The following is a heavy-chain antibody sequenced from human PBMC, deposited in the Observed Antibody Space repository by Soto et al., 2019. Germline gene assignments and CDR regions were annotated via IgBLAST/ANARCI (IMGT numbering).Heavy chain of an antibody. CDR2: IYYSGST. J-gene: IGHJ5*02. D-gene: IGHD3-10*01. V-gene: IGHV4-59*01. Sequence: SETLSLTCTVSGGSISSYYWSWIRQPPGKGLEWIGYIYYSGSTNYNPSLKSRVTISVDTSKNQFSLKLSSVTAADTAVYYCARDYYGSGSYYGPNWFDPWGQGTLVTVSS. CDR3: ARDYYGSGSYYGPNWFDP. CDR1: GGSISSYY.